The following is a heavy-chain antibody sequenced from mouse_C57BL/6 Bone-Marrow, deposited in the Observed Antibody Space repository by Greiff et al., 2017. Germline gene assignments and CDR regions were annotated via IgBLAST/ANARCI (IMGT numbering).Heavy chain of an antibody. CDR1: GYTFTSYG. Sequence: VQLQESGAELARPGASVKLSCKASGYTFTSYGISWVKQRTGQGLEWIGEIYPRSGNTYYNEKFKGKATLTADKSSSPAYMELRSLTSEDSAVYFCARCDGPWFAYWGQGTLVTVSA. CDR3: ARCDGPWFAY. D-gene: IGHD2-3*01. CDR2: IYPRSGNT. V-gene: IGHV1-81*01. J-gene: IGHJ3*01.